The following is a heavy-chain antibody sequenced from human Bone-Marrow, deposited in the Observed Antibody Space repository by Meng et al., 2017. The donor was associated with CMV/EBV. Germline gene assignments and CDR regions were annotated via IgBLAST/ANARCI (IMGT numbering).Heavy chain of an antibody. J-gene: IGHJ6*02. D-gene: IGHD5-18*01. CDR1: GYSFTSYW. CDR3: ARRGSSYEEDYYYYYGMDV. V-gene: IGHV5-51*01. Sequence: QVSCKGSGYSFTSYWIGRWRQMPGKGLEWMGIIYPGDSDTRYSTSFQGQVTISADKSISTSYLQWSSLKASETAMYYCARRGSSYEEDYYYYYGMDVWGQGTTVTVSS. CDR2: IYPGDSDT.